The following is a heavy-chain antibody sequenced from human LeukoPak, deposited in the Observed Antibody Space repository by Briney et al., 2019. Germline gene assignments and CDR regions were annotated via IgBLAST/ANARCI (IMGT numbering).Heavy chain of an antibody. Sequence: GGSLRLSCAASGFTFSSYSMNWVRQAPGKGLEWVSSISSSSSYIYYADSVKGRLTISRDNAKNSLYLQMNSLRAEDTAVYYCARVGSSDAFDIWGQGTMVTVSS. CDR1: GFTFSSYS. CDR3: ARVGSSDAFDI. J-gene: IGHJ3*02. V-gene: IGHV3-21*01. CDR2: ISSSSSYI. D-gene: IGHD1-26*01.